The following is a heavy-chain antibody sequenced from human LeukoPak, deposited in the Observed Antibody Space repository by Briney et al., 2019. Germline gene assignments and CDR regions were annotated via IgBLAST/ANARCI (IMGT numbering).Heavy chain of an antibody. D-gene: IGHD3-22*01. CDR1: GFTFSSYA. Sequence: GGSLRLSCAASGFTFSSYAMHWVRQAPGKGLEWVAVISYDGSNKYYADSVKGRFTISRDNSKNTLYLQVNSLRAEDTAVYYCASSYYYDSSGYLDAFDIWGQGTMVTVSS. CDR3: ASSYYYDSSGYLDAFDI. CDR2: ISYDGSNK. V-gene: IGHV3-30*04. J-gene: IGHJ3*02.